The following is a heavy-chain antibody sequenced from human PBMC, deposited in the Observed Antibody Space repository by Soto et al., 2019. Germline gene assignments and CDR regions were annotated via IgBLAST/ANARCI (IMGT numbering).Heavy chain of an antibody. CDR3: ARVYSSSWYFDP. CDR1: WDSLSSNSAA. D-gene: IGHD6-13*01. V-gene: IGHV6-1*01. CDR2: TYYRSKWYN. Sequence: PSQTLSLTCPISWDSLSSNSAAWNWIRQSPSRGLEWLGRTYYRSKWYNDYAVSVTSRITINPDTSKNQFSLQLNSVTPEDTAVYYCARVYSSSWYFDPWGQGTLVTVSS. J-gene: IGHJ5*02.